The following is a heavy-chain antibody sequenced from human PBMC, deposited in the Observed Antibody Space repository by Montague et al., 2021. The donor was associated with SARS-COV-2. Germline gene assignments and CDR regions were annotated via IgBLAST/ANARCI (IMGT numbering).Heavy chain of an antibody. Sequence: SETLSLTCSVSGVSVTNNYWTWIRQSATKRLEFLGRIFPSGTTTYNASLKGRLTMSRDSAKNESYLRLTSVTAADTALYFCARDSDSSAAGIQTWGQGTLVAVSS. CDR3: ARDSDSSAAGIQT. V-gene: IGHV4-4*07. CDR2: IFPSGTT. D-gene: IGHD6-13*01. CDR1: GVSVTNNY. J-gene: IGHJ5*02.